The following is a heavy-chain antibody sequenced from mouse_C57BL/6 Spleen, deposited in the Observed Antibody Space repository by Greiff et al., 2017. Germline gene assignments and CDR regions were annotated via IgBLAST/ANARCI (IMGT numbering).Heavy chain of an antibody. CDR1: GYSITSGYY. J-gene: IGHJ1*03. CDR3: ARDRGWSYFDV. V-gene: IGHV3-6*01. D-gene: IGHD2-3*01. Sequence: DVQLQESGPGLVKPSQSLSLTCSVTGYSITSGYYWNWIRQFPGNKLEWMGYISYDGSNNYNPSLKNRISITRDTSKKQFFLKLNSVTTEDTATYYCARDRGWSYFDVWGTGTTVTVSS. CDR2: ISYDGSN.